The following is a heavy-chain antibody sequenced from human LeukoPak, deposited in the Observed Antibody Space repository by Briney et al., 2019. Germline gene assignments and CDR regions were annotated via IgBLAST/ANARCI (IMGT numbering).Heavy chain of an antibody. Sequence: PSEILSLTCTVSGGSISSYYWSWIRQPPGKGLEWIGYIYYSGSTNYNPSLKSRVTISVDTSKNQFSLKLSSVTAADTAVYYCARGLLYCSSTSCYDYYYMDVWGKGTTVTVSS. CDR3: ARGLLYCSSTSCYDYYYMDV. CDR2: IYYSGST. CDR1: GGSISSYY. J-gene: IGHJ6*03. D-gene: IGHD2-2*01. V-gene: IGHV4-59*01.